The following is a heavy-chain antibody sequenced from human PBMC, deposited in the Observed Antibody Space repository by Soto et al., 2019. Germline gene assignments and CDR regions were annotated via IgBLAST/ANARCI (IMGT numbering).Heavy chain of an antibody. Sequence: GGSLRLSCAASGFTFRSYGMRWVRQAPGKGLEWVAVISYDGSNKYYADSVKGRFTISRDNSKNTLYLQMNSLRAEDTAVYYCAKDGANGSGSYYDPGFDYWGQGTLVTVSS. CDR2: ISYDGSNK. J-gene: IGHJ4*02. D-gene: IGHD3-10*01. V-gene: IGHV3-30*18. CDR3: AKDGANGSGSYYDPGFDY. CDR1: GFTFRSYG.